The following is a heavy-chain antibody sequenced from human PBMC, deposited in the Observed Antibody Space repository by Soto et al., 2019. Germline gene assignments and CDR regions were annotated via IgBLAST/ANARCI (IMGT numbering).Heavy chain of an antibody. CDR2: ISGSGGST. J-gene: IGHJ4*02. D-gene: IGHD1-26*01. CDR1: GFMFSSYR. V-gene: IGHV3-23*01. Sequence: EVQLLESGGTLVQPGGSLRLSCAASGFMFSSYRMSWVRQSPGKGLEWVSSISGSGGSTYYADSVKGRFTISRDNSKSTLYLQMSSLRAEDTAAYSCAKGPSYSGAYFPFGYWGQGTLVTVSS. CDR3: AKGPSYSGAYFPFGY.